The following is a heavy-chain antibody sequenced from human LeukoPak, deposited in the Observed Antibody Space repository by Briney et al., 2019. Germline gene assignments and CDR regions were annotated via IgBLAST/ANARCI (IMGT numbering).Heavy chain of an antibody. J-gene: IGHJ4*02. CDR3: ARGDYPSI. D-gene: IGHD4-17*01. Sequence: TGGSLRLSCATSGFTFSSYNMCWVRQAPGKGLEWVSSISSHSGYIYYADSVKGRFTISRDNAQNSLYLQMNSLRAEDTAVYYCARGDYPSIWGQGTLLTVSS. V-gene: IGHV3-21*01. CDR2: ISSHSGYI. CDR1: GFTFSSYN.